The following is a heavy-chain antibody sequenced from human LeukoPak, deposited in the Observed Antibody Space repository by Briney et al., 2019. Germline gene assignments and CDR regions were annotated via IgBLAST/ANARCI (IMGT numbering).Heavy chain of an antibody. CDR1: GYTFTDDY. J-gene: IGHJ5*02. V-gene: IGHV1-2*02. D-gene: IGHD2-2*02. CDR2: INPNSGDT. Sequence: ASVKVSCKASGYTFTDDYIHWVRQVPGQGLEWMGWINPNSGDTFSAQNFQGRVTLTRDRSLNTTHMELSSLRSADTALYFCAIYHDAIPTPTPGKWFDAWGQGTLVTVSS. CDR3: AIYHDAIPTPTPGKWFDA.